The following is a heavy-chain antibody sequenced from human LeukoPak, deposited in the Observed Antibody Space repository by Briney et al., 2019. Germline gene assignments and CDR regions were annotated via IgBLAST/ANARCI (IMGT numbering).Heavy chain of an antibody. J-gene: IGHJ4*02. CDR3: ARQRGDNAENFDY. Sequence: PGESLKISCKGSGYSFTSHYIGWVRQMPGKGLEWMGIIYPDDSNTRSSPSFQGQVTISADKSISTAYLQWSSLKASDTAMYYCARQRGDNAENFDYWGQGTLVTVSS. V-gene: IGHV5-51*01. CDR1: GYSFTSHY. D-gene: IGHD2-21*02. CDR2: IYPDDSNT.